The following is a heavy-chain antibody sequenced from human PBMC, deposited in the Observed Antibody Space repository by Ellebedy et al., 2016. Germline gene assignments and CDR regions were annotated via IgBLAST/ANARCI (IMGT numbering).Heavy chain of an antibody. J-gene: IGHJ6*02. Sequence: LRLSXAVYGGSFSGYYWSWIRQPPGKGLEWIGYIYYSGSTYYNPSLKSRVTISVDTSKNQFSLKLSSVTAADTAVYYCAGQRLVPAAMYYYYYGMDVWGQGTTVTVSS. CDR3: AGQRLVPAAMYYYYYGMDV. CDR1: GGSFSGYY. V-gene: IGHV4-34*09. D-gene: IGHD2-2*01. CDR2: IYYSGST.